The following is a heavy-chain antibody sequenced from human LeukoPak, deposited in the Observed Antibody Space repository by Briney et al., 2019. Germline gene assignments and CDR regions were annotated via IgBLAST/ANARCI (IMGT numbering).Heavy chain of an antibody. CDR1: GFSFTSYG. J-gene: IGHJ3*01. V-gene: IGHV3-30*18. Sequence: GGSLRLSCAASGFSFTSYGMHWVRQAPGKGLVWVAVISYDGSNKFYADSVKGRFTISRDNSKNTLYLQMNSLRAEDTAVYYCAKLGYSSGWYDFQIDAFDFWGQGTMVTVSS. CDR2: ISYDGSNK. D-gene: IGHD6-19*01. CDR3: AKLGYSSGWYDFQIDAFDF.